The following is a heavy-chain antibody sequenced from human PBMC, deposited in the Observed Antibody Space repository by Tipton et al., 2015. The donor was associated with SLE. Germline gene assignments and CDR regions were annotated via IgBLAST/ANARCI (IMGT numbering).Heavy chain of an antibody. J-gene: IGHJ3*02. D-gene: IGHD3-3*01. CDR1: GGSFSSHH. Sequence: GLVKPSETLSLTCAVYGGSFSSHHWSWIRQPPGKGLEWIGHIYPSGSTKYNPSLKSRVTMSVDTSKNHFSLKLSSVTAADTAVYYCARDYHDFWSAYYGAFDIWGQGTMVTVSS. V-gene: IGHV4-59*11. CDR3: ARDYHDFWSAYYGAFDI. CDR2: IYPSGST.